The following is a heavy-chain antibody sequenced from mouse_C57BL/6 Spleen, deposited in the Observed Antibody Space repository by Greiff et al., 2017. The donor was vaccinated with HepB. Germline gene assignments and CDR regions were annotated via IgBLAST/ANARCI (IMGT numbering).Heavy chain of an antibody. D-gene: IGHD1-1*01. V-gene: IGHV14-4*01. CDR2: IDPENGDT. CDR1: GFNIKDDY. CDR3: TTQIPLYYGSSYGAWFAY. J-gene: IGHJ3*01. Sequence: VQLKESGAELVRPGASVKLSCTASGFNIKDDYMHWVKQRPEQGLEWIGWIDPENGDTEYASKFQGKATITADTSSNTAYLQLSSLTSEDTAVYYCTTQIPLYYGSSYGAWFAYWGQGTLVTVSA.